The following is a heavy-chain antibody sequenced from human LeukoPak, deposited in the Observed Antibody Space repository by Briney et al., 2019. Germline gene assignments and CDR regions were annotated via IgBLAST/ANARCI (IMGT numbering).Heavy chain of an antibody. CDR1: GCAFSSHG. D-gene: IGHD2-15*01. Sequence: GGSLRLSCAASGCAFSSHGLTWIRQAPGKGLEWVSTINGPGDTPYYAETVKGQFTSSRNNTKNTLYLQMHSQRAEDTAICYCLKVRGWYGCYLDFWGQGTLVTVS. J-gene: IGHJ4*02. CDR3: LKVRGWYGCYLDF. CDR2: INGPGDTP. V-gene: IGHV3-23*01.